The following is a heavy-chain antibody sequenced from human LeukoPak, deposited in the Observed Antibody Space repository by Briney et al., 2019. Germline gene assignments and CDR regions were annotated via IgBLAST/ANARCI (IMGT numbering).Heavy chain of an antibody. Sequence: SVKVSCKASGGTFSSYAISWVRQAPGQGLEWMGGIIPIFGTANYAQKFQGRVTITADESTSTAYMGLSSLRSEDTAGYYCASPPRLGWELLNDAFDIGDQGTIVTVSS. J-gene: IGHJ3*02. D-gene: IGHD1-26*01. V-gene: IGHV1-69*13. CDR1: GGTFSSYA. CDR3: ASPPRLGWELLNDAFDI. CDR2: IIPIFGTA.